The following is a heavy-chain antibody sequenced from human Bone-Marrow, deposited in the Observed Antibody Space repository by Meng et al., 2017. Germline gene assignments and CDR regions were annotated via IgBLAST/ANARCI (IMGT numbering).Heavy chain of an antibody. CDR3: ARLNVLGYVVVTAIGAFDI. V-gene: IGHV3-7*01. Sequence: GGSLRLSCAASGFTFSSYWMSWVRQAPGKGLEWVANIKQDGSEKYYVDSVKGRFTISRDNAKNSLYLQMNSLRAEDTAVYYCARLNVLGYVVVTAIGAFDIWGQGTMVTVSS. CDR2: IKQDGSEK. J-gene: IGHJ3*02. D-gene: IGHD2-21*02. CDR1: GFTFSSYW.